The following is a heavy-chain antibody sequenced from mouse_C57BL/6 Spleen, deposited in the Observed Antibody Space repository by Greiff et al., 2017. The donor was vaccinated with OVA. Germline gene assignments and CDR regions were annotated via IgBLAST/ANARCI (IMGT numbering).Heavy chain of an antibody. V-gene: IGHV1-82*01. CDR2: IYPGDGDT. D-gene: IGHD4-1*01. Sequence: VQRVESGPELVKPGASVKISCKASGYAFSSSWMNWVKQRPGKGLEWIGRIYPGDGDTNYNGKFKGKATLTADKSSSTAYMQLSSLTSEDSAVYFCATLTGTVRFDYWGQGTTLTVSS. CDR3: ATLTGTVRFDY. CDR1: GYAFSSSW. J-gene: IGHJ2*01.